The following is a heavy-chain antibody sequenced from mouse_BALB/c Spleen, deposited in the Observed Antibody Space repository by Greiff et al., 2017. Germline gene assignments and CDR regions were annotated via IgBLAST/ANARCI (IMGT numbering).Heavy chain of an antibody. Sequence: VKLQESGPGLVAPSQSLSITCTVSGFSLTSYGVHWVRQPPGKGLEWLGVIWAGGSTNYNSAIMSRLSISKDNSKSQVFLKMNSLQTDDTAMYYCASLLLPGYAMDYWGQGTSVTVSS. CDR1: GFSLTSYG. CDR2: IWAGGST. CDR3: ASLLLPGYAMDY. J-gene: IGHJ4*01. V-gene: IGHV2-9*02. D-gene: IGHD1-1*01.